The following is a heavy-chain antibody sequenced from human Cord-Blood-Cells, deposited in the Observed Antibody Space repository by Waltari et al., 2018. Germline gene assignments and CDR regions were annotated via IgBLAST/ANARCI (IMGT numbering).Heavy chain of an antibody. CDR2: IYYSGST. CDR3: ARGVIAAREYYFDY. CDR1: GGSISSYY. V-gene: IGHV4-59*01. Sequence: QVQLQESGPGLVKPSETLSLTCTVSGGSISSYYWSWIRQPPGKGLEWIGYIYYSGSTNYNPSLKSRVTISVDTSKNQFSLKLSSVTAADTAVYYCARGVIAAREYYFDYWGQGTLVTVS. D-gene: IGHD6-6*01. J-gene: IGHJ4*02.